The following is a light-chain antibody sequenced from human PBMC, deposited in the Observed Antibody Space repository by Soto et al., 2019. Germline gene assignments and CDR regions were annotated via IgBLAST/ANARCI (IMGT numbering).Light chain of an antibody. CDR3: QQLET. CDR2: GAS. CDR1: QSVSSSY. V-gene: IGKV3-20*01. J-gene: IGKJ1*01. Sequence: EIVLTQSPGTLSLSPGERATLSRRASQSVSSSYLAWYQQKPGQAPRLLIYGASSRATGIPDRFSGSGSGTDFTLTISRLEPEDFEVYYCQQLETFGQGTKVDIK.